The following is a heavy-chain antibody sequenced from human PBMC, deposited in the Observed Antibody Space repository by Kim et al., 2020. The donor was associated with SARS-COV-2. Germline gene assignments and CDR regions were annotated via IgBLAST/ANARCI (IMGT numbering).Heavy chain of an antibody. V-gene: IGHV3-33*01. CDR1: GFTFSSYG. CDR3: ARGGKGSGGSCYGATCAFDI. D-gene: IGHD2-15*01. Sequence: GGSLRLSCAASGFTFSSYGMHWVRQAPGKGLEWVAVIWYDGSNKYYADSVKGRFTISRDNSKNTLYLQMNSLRAEDTAVYYCARGGKGSGGSCYGATCAFDIWGQGTMVTVSS. J-gene: IGHJ3*02. CDR2: IWYDGSNK.